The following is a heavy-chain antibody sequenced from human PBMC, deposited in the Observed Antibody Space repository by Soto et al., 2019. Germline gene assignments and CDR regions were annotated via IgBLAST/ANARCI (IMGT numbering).Heavy chain of an antibody. Sequence: QVQLVQSGAEVKKPGASVKVSCKVSGYTLTELSMHWVRQAPGKGLEWMGGFDPEDGETIYAQKFQGRVTMTEDTSTDTAYMELSSLRSEDTAVYYCAAHCSSTSCHGNLNQLYNWFDPWGKGTLVTVSS. D-gene: IGHD2-2*01. CDR3: AAHCSSTSCHGNLNQLYNWFDP. J-gene: IGHJ5*02. CDR2: FDPEDGET. V-gene: IGHV1-24*01. CDR1: GYTLTELS.